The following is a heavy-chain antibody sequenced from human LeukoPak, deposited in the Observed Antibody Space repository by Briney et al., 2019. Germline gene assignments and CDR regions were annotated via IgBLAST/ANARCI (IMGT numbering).Heavy chain of an antibody. CDR2: IYYSGST. Sequence: NASETLSLTCTVSGGSISSGGYYWSWIRQHPGKGLEWIGYIYYSGSTYYNPSLKSRVTILLDTSKNQCSLKLTSVSAADTAVYYCARLKLGAYFDLWGRGTLVTVSS. D-gene: IGHD3-16*01. CDR1: GGSISSGGYY. V-gene: IGHV4-31*03. J-gene: IGHJ2*01. CDR3: ARLKLGAYFDL.